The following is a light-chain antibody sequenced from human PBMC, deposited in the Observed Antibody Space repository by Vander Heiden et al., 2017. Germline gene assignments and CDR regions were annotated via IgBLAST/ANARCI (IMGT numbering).Light chain of an antibody. CDR3: AAWDDSMNGWV. Sequence: QSVLTQPPSFSGTPGPTVTISCSGSNSNIGRNPVNWFQQLPGTAPNLLLYTYNQRPSGVPDRFSVSRPGTPASLASSGLQSEDEADYYCAAWDDSMNGWVFGGGTRLTVL. V-gene: IGLV1-44*01. CDR1: NSNIGRNP. CDR2: TYN. J-gene: IGLJ3*02.